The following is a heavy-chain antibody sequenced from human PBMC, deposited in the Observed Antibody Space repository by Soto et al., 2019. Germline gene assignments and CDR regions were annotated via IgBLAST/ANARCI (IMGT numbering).Heavy chain of an antibody. D-gene: IGHD3-3*01. CDR2: IIPIYDSP. J-gene: IGHJ4*02. V-gene: IGHV1-69*06. CDR1: GDTFNNYA. CDR3: AASTFLSGVSGYFHLDF. Sequence: QVHLVQSGTEVKKPWSSVKGSCKASGDTFNNYAISWVRQAPGQGLQWMGGIIPIYDSPSYAQGSHNRVTITADRFTSTAHLELNGLTSEDTAVYYCAASTFLSGVSGYFHLDFWGQGTLVTVSS.